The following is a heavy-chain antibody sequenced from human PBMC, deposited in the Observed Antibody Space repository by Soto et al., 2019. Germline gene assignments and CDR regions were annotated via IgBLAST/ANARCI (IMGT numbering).Heavy chain of an antibody. J-gene: IGHJ4*02. CDR2: IYYSGST. Sequence: QVQLQESGPGLVKPSQTLSLTCTVSGGSISSGDYYWSWIRQPPGKGLEWIGYIYYSGSTYYNPSLKSRVTISVDTSKNQFSLKLSSVTAADTAVYYCAREQRHRSITIFGVVPQAGPNIDYWGQGTLVTVSS. CDR1: GGSISSGDYY. V-gene: IGHV4-30-4*01. D-gene: IGHD3-3*01. CDR3: AREQRHRSITIFGVVPQAGPNIDY.